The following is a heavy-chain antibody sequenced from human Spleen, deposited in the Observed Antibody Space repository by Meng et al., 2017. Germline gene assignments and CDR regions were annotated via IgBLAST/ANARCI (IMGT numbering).Heavy chain of an antibody. CDR2: IYWDDDK. CDR1: GFSLSTSGVG. V-gene: IGHV2-5*02. Sequence: QIPLKESGPTLVQPPQTLTLTCTFSGFSLSTSGVGVGWIRQPPGKALEWLALIYWDDDKRYSPSLKSRLTITKDTSKNQVVLTMTNMDSVDTATYYCASSDYDSSGYYYFRFDYWGQGTLVTVSS. CDR3: ASSDYDSSGYYYFRFDY. J-gene: IGHJ4*02. D-gene: IGHD3-22*01.